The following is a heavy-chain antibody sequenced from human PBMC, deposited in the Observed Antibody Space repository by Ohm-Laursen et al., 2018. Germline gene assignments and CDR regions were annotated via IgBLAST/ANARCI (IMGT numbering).Heavy chain of an antibody. Sequence: SDTLSLTWTVSGGSISTHYWSWVRQPPGKGLEWIGYIYNSGSTSYNPSLKSRVTISVDTSKNQFSLKLSSVTAADTAVYYCARHPDYRSDRWFDPWGQGTLVSVSS. CDR3: ARHPDYRSDRWFDP. D-gene: IGHD6-25*01. V-gene: IGHV4-59*08. J-gene: IGHJ5*02. CDR2: IYNSGST. CDR1: GGSISTHY.